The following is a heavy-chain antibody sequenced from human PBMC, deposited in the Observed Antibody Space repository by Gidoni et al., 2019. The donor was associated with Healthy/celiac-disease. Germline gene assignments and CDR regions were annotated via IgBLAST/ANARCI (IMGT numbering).Heavy chain of an antibody. D-gene: IGHD3-9*01. V-gene: IGHV4-34*01. CDR3: ARGPGPWTGHIRRLRYGMDV. Sequence: QVQLQQSGAGLLKPSETLSLTCAVYGGSFSGYYSSWIRQPPGKGLAWIGEINPSGSTNYNPSLKSRVTISVDTSKNQFSLKLSSVNAADTAVYYCARGPGPWTGHIRRLRYGMDVWGQGTTVTVSS. CDR2: INPSGST. CDR1: GGSFSGYY. J-gene: IGHJ6*02.